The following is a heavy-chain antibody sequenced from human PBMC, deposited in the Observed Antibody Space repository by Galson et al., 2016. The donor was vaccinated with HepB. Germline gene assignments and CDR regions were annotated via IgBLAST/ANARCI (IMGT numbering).Heavy chain of an antibody. Sequence: SLRLSCAASGFAFADYTVNWFRRAPGKGLEWVGFIRNKAYGETTEYAASVKGRFTISRDDFKSIAYLQMNSLSTEDTAVYYCNRDREEWEIGHSYFYGMDVWGQGATVTVSS. D-gene: IGHD1-26*01. CDR2: IRNKAYGETT. CDR1: GFAFADYT. J-gene: IGHJ6*02. V-gene: IGHV3-49*03. CDR3: NRDREEWEIGHSYFYGMDV.